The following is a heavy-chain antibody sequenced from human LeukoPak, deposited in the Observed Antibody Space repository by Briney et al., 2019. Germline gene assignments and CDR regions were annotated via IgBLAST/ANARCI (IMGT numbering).Heavy chain of an antibody. J-gene: IGHJ6*02. V-gene: IGHV4-59*01. CDR2: IYYSGST. CDR3: ARDGYYYYFRMDV. CDR1: GCTISSYY. Sequence: AETLSLTCTASGCTISSYYWSWVRQPPGKGLEWVGHIYYSGSTNYTPSLKGRVTISVDTSKNQFSLRLSSVTAADTAVYYCARDGYYYYFRMDVWGQGTTVTVSS.